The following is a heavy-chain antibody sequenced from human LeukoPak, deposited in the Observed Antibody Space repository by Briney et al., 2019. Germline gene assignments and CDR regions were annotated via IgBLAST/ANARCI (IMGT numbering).Heavy chain of an antibody. Sequence: GGSLRLSCAASGFIFSDYSLNWVRQAPGKGLEWVAVISYDGSNKYYADSVKGRFTISRDNSKNTLYLQMNSLRAEDTAVYYCARDSDPFNYYDSSGYFDYWGQGTLVTVSS. J-gene: IGHJ4*02. D-gene: IGHD3-22*01. CDR1: GFIFSDYS. CDR2: ISYDGSNK. CDR3: ARDSDPFNYYDSSGYFDY. V-gene: IGHV3-30*03.